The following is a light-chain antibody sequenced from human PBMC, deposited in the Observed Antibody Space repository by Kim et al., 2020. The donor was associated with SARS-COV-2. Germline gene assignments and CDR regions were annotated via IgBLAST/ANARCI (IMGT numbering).Light chain of an antibody. CDR3: QQYDNLPLT. CDR2: DAS. J-gene: IGKJ4*01. CDR1: QDISNY. Sequence: DIQMTQSPSSLSAPVGDRVTITCQASQDISNYLNWYQQKPGKAPKLLIYDASNLETGVPSRFSGGGSGTDFTFTISSLQPEDIATYYCQQYDNLPLTFGVGTKVDIK. V-gene: IGKV1-33*01.